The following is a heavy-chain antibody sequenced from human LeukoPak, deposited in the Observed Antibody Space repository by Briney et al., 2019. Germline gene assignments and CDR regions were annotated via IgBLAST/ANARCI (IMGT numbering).Heavy chain of an antibody. V-gene: IGHV4-39*01. CDR2: MYYDGTT. J-gene: IGHJ4*02. CDR3: ARRSDSGSDDGEDYFDY. D-gene: IGHD1-26*01. Sequence: PSETLSLACTVSGVSIFSTSFYWGWIRQPPGKGREWIGSMYYDGTTYHNPSLKSRVTIAVDTSNSQFSLRLTSVTAADTAVYFCARRSDSGSDDGEDYFDYWGQGTLVTVSS. CDR1: GVSIFSTSFY.